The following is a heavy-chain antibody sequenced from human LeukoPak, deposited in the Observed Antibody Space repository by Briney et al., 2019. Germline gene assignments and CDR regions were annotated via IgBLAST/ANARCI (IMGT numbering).Heavy chain of an antibody. V-gene: IGHV1-69*13. Sequence: ASVKVSCKASGGTFSSYAISWVRQAPGQGLEWMGGIIPIFGTANYAQKFQGRVTITADESTSTAYMELSSLRSEDTAGYYCARAYCSGASCQPDYWGQGTLVTVSS. CDR2: IIPIFGTA. CDR3: ARAYCSGASCQPDY. CDR1: GGTFSSYA. D-gene: IGHD2-15*01. J-gene: IGHJ4*02.